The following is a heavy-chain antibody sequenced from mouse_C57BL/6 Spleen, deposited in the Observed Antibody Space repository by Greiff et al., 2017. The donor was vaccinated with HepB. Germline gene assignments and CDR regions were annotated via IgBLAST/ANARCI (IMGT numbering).Heavy chain of an antibody. CDR3: TRDGYDYLYYAMDY. J-gene: IGHJ4*01. CDR1: GFTFSSYA. Sequence: EVMLVESGEGLVKPGGSLKLSCAASGFTFSSYAMSWVRQTPEKRLEWVAYISSGGDYIYYADTVKGRFTISRDNARNTLYLQMSSLKSEDTAMYYCTRDGYDYLYYAMDYWGQGTSVTVSS. D-gene: IGHD2-4*01. CDR2: ISSGGDYI. V-gene: IGHV5-9-1*02.